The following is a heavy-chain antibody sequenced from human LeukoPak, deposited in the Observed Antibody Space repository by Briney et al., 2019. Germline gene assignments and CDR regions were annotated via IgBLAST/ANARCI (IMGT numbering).Heavy chain of an antibody. J-gene: IGHJ3*02. CDR1: GDSFSSVTDY. D-gene: IGHD6-13*01. V-gene: IGHV4-61*01. Sequence: SETLSLTCTVSGDSFSSVTDYWAWIRQPPGKGLEWIGYIYYSGSTNYNPSLKSRVTISVDTSKNQFSLKLSSVTAADTAVYYCARAPYSTLGDAFDIWGQGTMVTVSS. CDR2: IYYSGST. CDR3: ARAPYSTLGDAFDI.